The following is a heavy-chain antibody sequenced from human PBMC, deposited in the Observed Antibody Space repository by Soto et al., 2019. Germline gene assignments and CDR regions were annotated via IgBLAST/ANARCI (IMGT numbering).Heavy chain of an antibody. D-gene: IGHD3-3*01. J-gene: IGHJ4*02. CDR2: ISGSGGST. Sequence: PGGSLRLSCAASGFTFSSYAMSWVRQAPGKGLEWVSAISGSGGSTYYADSVKGRFTISRDNFKNTLYLQMNSLRAEDTAVYYCAKEPLFWSGPYYFDYWGQGTLVTVSS. CDR3: AKEPLFWSGPYYFDY. V-gene: IGHV3-23*01. CDR1: GFTFSSYA.